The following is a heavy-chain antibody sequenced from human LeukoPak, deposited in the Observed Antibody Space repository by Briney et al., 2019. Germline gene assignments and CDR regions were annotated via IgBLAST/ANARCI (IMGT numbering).Heavy chain of an antibody. CDR1: GFTFSNYE. CDR2: ITTSGGIK. Sequence: GGYLRLSCATSGFTFSNYEMNWVRQAPGKGLEWVSYITTSGGIKSYADSVKGRFTISRDNAKNSVYLQINSLRAEDTAVYYCARDGVVDSSGWYVDYWGQGTLVTVSS. V-gene: IGHV3-48*03. D-gene: IGHD6-19*01. J-gene: IGHJ4*02. CDR3: ARDGVVDSSGWYVDY.